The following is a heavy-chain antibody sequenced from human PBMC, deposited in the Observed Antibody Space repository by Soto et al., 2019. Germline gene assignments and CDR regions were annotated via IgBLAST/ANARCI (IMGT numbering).Heavy chain of an antibody. Sequence: EVQLLESGGGLVQPGGSLRLSCAASGFTFSSYAMSWVRQAPGKGLEWVSAISGSGGSTYYADSVKGQFTISRDNSKNTLYLQMNSLRAEDTAVYYCAKDDRVVHDYGTDSYYFDYWGQGTLVTVSS. J-gene: IGHJ4*02. CDR3: AKDDRVVHDYGTDSYYFDY. CDR2: ISGSGGST. CDR1: GFTFSSYA. D-gene: IGHD4-17*01. V-gene: IGHV3-23*01.